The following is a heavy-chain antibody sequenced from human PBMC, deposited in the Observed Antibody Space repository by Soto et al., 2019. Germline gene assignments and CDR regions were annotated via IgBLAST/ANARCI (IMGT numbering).Heavy chain of an antibody. Sequence: QVQLVQSGAEVKKPGASVKISCKASGYTFTRYTMNGVRQAPGQRLEWMGWINPDNGNTKSSQKFQDRVIIARDTSASTAYMHLTSLRSEDTAVYYCARGIATGQLDPWGQGTLVTVPS. J-gene: IGHJ5*02. D-gene: IGHD2-15*01. CDR2: INPDNGNT. CDR1: GYTFTRYT. V-gene: IGHV1-3*01. CDR3: ARGIATGQLDP.